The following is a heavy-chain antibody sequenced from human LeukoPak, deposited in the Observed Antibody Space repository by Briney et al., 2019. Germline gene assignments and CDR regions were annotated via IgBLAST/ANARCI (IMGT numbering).Heavy chain of an antibody. CDR2: ISGNAVGT. D-gene: IGHD3-10*01. Sequence: PGGSLRLSCAASGFSFSSYAMSWVRQAPGKGLEWVSSISGNAVGTYYADSVKGRFTISRDNSKSTLYLQMNSLRAEDTAVYYCARGYGSGRGVPDGIWGQGTMVTVSS. J-gene: IGHJ3*02. CDR3: ARGYGSGRGVPDGI. CDR1: GFSFSSYA. V-gene: IGHV3-23*01.